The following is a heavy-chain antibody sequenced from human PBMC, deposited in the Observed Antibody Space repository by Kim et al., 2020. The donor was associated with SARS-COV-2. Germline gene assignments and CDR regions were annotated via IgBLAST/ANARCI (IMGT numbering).Heavy chain of an antibody. CDR1: GGSVSDTSYY. Sequence: SETLSLTCTVSGGSVSDTSYYWSWIRQPPGKGLELIGYIYYSGSTNYNPSLNSRVTISVDTSKNHFSLKMTSVTAADTAIYYCARAYGLGYTFGVGAWFDPWGQGTLVTVSS. J-gene: IGHJ5*02. CDR2: IYYSGST. CDR3: ARAYGLGYTFGVGAWFDP. D-gene: IGHD5-18*01. V-gene: IGHV4-61*03.